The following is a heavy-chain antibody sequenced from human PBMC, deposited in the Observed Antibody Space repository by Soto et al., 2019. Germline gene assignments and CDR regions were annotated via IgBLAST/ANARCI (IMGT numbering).Heavy chain of an antibody. D-gene: IGHD2-15*01. V-gene: IGHV3-7*01. J-gene: IGHJ4*02. CDR1: GFTFNGYW. CDR2: IKQDGSDK. CDR3: ARDTSGALDH. Sequence: GGSLRLSCAASGFTFNGYWMAWVRQAPGKGLEWVANIKQDGSDKNYADSVRGRFTISRDNARNSLYLQMNSLRVEDTAVYYCARDTSGALDHWDQGTLVTVSS.